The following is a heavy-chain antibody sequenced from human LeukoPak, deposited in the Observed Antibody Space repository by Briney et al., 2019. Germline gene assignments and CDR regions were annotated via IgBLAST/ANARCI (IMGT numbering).Heavy chain of an antibody. CDR3: ARGLYCSGGSCGGMDV. D-gene: IGHD2-15*01. J-gene: IGHJ6*02. CDR2: ISYDGSNK. Sequence: PGRSLRLSCAASGFTFSSYAMNWVRQAPAKGLEWVGVISYDGSNKYYADSVKVRFTISRDNYKNTLYLQMSSLRAEDTALYYCARGLYCSGGSCGGMDVWGLGTTVTVSS. CDR1: GFTFSSYA. V-gene: IGHV3-30-3*01.